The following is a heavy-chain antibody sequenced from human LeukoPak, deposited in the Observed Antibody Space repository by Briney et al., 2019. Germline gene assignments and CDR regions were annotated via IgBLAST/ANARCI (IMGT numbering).Heavy chain of an antibody. Sequence: GGSLRLSCAASGFPFANTWMHWVRQAPGKGLVWVSLITGDGSSSNYADSVKGRFTISRDNAKNTLYLQMHSLRAEDTVVYYCVIGGTYGSGSWGQGTLVTVSS. V-gene: IGHV3-74*01. J-gene: IGHJ4*02. CDR3: VIGGTYGSGS. CDR1: GFPFANTW. D-gene: IGHD3-10*01. CDR2: ITGDGSSS.